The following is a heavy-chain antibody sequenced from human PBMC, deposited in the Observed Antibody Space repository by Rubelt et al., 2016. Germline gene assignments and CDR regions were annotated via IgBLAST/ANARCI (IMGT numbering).Heavy chain of an antibody. CDR1: GFIFTNYA. V-gene: IGHV7-4-1*02. D-gene: IGHD1-26*01. CDR3: ATAPVGATNALDD. CDR2: IDTNTGNP. Sequence: QVQLVQSGSELKPPGASVKVSCKASGFIFTNYAMNWVRQAPGHGLEWMGWIDTNTGNPTYVQGVTGWFVFSLDTSVSTAFLQISSLKAEDTAVYYCATAPVGATNALDDWGQGTLVTVSS. J-gene: IGHJ4*02.